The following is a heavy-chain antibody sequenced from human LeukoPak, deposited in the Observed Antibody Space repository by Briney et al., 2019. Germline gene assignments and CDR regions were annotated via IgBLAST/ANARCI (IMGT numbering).Heavy chain of an antibody. Sequence: SETLSLTCAVYGGSFSVYYWSWIRQPPGKELEWIGEINHSGNINYNPSLKSRVTISIDTSKNQFSLKLSSVTAADTAVYYCARDEVGAAHWGQGTLVTVSS. V-gene: IGHV4-34*01. CDR1: GGSFSVYY. CDR2: INHSGNI. D-gene: IGHD1-26*01. J-gene: IGHJ4*02. CDR3: ARDEVGAAH.